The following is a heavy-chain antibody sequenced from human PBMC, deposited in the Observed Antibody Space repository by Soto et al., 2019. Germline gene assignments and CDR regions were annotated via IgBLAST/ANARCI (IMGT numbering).Heavy chain of an antibody. CDR2: ISAYNGNT. CDR3: ARVWSTSIAARRSNWFDP. J-gene: IGHJ5*02. D-gene: IGHD6-6*01. Sequence: ASVKVSCKASGYTFTSYGISWVRQAPGQGLERMGWISAYNGNTNYAQKLQGRVTMTTDTSTSTAYMELRSLRSDDTAVYYCARVWSTSIAARRSNWFDPWGQGTLVTVSS. CDR1: GYTFTSYG. V-gene: IGHV1-18*01.